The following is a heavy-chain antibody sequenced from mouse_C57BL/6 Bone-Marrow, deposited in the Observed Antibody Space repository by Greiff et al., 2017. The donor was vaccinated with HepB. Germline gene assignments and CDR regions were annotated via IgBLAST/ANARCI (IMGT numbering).Heavy chain of an antibody. J-gene: IGHJ3*01. V-gene: IGHV1-76*01. Sequence: QVQLKESGAELVRPGASVKLSCKASGYTFTDYYINWVKQRPGQGLEWIARIYPGSGNTYYNEKFKGKATLTAEKSSSTAYMQLSSLTSEDSAVYFCARSHTGTFAYWGQGTLVTVSA. CDR2: IYPGSGNT. CDR3: ARSHTGTFAY. CDR1: GYTFTDYY. D-gene: IGHD4-1*01.